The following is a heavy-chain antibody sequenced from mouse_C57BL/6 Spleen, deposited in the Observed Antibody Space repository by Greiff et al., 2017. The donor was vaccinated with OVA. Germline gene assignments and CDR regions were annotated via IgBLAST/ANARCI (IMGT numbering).Heavy chain of an antibody. CDR1: GFTFSSYG. CDR3: ARHILAFDY. J-gene: IGHJ2*01. CDR2: ISSGGSYT. V-gene: IGHV5-6*01. Sequence: EVKLVESGGDLVKPGGSLKLSCAASGFTFSSYGMSWVRQTPDKRLEWVATISSGGSYTYYPDSVKGRFTISRDNAKNTLYLQMSSLKSEDTAMYYCARHILAFDYWGQGTTLTVSS.